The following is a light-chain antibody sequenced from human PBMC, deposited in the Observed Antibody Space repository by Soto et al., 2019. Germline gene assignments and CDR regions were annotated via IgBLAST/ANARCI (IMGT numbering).Light chain of an antibody. CDR3: SSYTSNTTYV. CDR1: SSDVGGYKY. Sequence: QSALTQPASVSGSPGQSITISCTGTSSDVGGYKYVSWYQQHPGKAPKLMIYEVSNRPSGVSYRFSGSKSGNTASLTVSGLQAEDEADYYCSSYTSNTTYVFGTGTKLT. V-gene: IGLV2-14*01. J-gene: IGLJ1*01. CDR2: EVS.